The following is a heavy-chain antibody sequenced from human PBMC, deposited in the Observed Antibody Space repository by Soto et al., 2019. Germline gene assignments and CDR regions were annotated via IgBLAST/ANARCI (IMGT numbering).Heavy chain of an antibody. J-gene: IGHJ5*02. CDR2: ISGSGGST. D-gene: IGHD3-10*01. CDR1: GFTFSSYA. Sequence: GVLRLSCAASGFTFSSYAMSWVRQAPGKGLEWVSAISGSGGSTYYADSVKGRFTISRDNSKNTLYLQMNSLRAEDTAVYYCAKVAGLWFGELSWFDPWGQGTLVTVSS. CDR3: AKVAGLWFGELSWFDP. V-gene: IGHV3-23*01.